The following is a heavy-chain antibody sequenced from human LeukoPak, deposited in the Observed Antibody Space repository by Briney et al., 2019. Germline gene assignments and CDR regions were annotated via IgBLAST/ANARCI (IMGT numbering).Heavy chain of an antibody. Sequence: GRSLRLSCAASGFTFSSYAMSWVRQAPGKGLEWVSAISGSGGSTYYADSVKGRFTISRDNSKNTLYLQMNSLRAEDTAVYYCAKEVASDYDFWSGYTFDYWGQGTLVTASS. J-gene: IGHJ4*02. D-gene: IGHD3-3*01. CDR3: AKEVASDYDFWSGYTFDY. V-gene: IGHV3-23*01. CDR1: GFTFSSYA. CDR2: ISGSGGST.